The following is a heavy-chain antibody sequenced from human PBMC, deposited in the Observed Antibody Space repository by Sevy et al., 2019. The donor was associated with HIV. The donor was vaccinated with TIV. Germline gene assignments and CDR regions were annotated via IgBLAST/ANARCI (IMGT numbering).Heavy chain of an antibody. CDR1: GYTFIFYA. J-gene: IGHJ4*02. V-gene: IGHV1-3*01. CDR3: ARDVEGALKYFDS. Sequence: ASVKVSCKACGYTFIFYAVHWVRQAPGQRLEWMGWINAGNGNTKYSQNLQGRLTITRDTSASTTYMELTSLRSEDTAVYYCARDVEGALKYFDSWGQGTLVTVSS. CDR2: INAGNGNT. D-gene: IGHD1-1*01.